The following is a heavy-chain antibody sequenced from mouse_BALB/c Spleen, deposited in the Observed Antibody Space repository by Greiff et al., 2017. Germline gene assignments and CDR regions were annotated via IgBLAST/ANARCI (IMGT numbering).Heavy chain of an antibody. Sequence: EVQLQESGPELVKPGASVKISCKASGYSFTGYFMNWVKQSHGKSLEWIGRINPYNGDTFYNQKFKGKATLTVDKSSSTAHMELLSLTSEDSAVYYCGRCDYYGSSPYYAMDYWGQGTSVTVSS. D-gene: IGHD1-1*01. J-gene: IGHJ4*01. CDR3: GRCDYYGSSPYYAMDY. CDR2: INPYNGDT. V-gene: IGHV1-37*01. CDR1: GYSFTGYF.